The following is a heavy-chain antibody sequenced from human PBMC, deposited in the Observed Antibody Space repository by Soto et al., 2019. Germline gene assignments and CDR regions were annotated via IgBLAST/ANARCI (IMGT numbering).Heavy chain of an antibody. V-gene: IGHV2-5*02. J-gene: IGHJ4*02. CDR2: IYWDDSK. Sequence: QITLKESGPTLVKPTQTLTLTCTFSGFSLTTDRVGVGWIRQPPGEALEWLAVIYWDDSKTYRPSMERSLTTPQDTSHTQAALTMPHTASLDTATYYCAPAYGGTARYWGQGTLVTVSS. CDR1: GFSLTTDRVG. D-gene: IGHD1-26*01. CDR3: APAYGGTARY.